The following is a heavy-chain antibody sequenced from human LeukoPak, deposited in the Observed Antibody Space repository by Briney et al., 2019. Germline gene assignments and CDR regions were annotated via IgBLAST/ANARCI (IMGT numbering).Heavy chain of an antibody. CDR1: GFTFSDYY. CDR2: ISSSGSTI. V-gene: IGHV3-11*01. CDR3: ARDLAPLHSNGMDV. D-gene: IGHD4-11*01. Sequence: GGSLRHSCAASGFTFSDYYMSWIRQAPGKGLEWVSYISSSGSTIYYADSVKGRFTISRDNAKNSLYLQMNSLRAEDTAVYYCARDLAPLHSNGMDVWGQGTTVTVSS. J-gene: IGHJ6*02.